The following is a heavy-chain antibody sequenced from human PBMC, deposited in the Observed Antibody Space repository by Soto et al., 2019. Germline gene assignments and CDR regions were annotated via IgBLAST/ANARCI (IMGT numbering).Heavy chain of an antibody. CDR2: ISGSGGST. CDR1: VFTFSSYA. Sequence: PGGSLRLSCAASVFTFSSYAMSWVRQAPGKGLEWVSAISGSGGSTHYADSVKGRFTISRDNSKNTLYLQMNSLRAEDTAVYYCAKRPLYDYIWGSSTFDYWGQGTLVTVSS. V-gene: IGHV3-23*01. J-gene: IGHJ4*02. CDR3: AKRPLYDYIWGSSTFDY. D-gene: IGHD3-16*01.